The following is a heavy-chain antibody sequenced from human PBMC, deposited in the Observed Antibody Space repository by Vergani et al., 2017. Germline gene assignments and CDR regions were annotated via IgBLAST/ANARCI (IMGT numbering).Heavy chain of an antibody. CDR2: IDWDDDK. J-gene: IGHJ4*02. D-gene: IGHD3-16*02. CDR3: AKLWTGGLGELSFFDY. Sequence: QVTLRESGPALVKPTQTLTLTCTFSGFSLSTSGMCVSWIRQPPGKALEWLALIDWDDDKYYSTSLKTRLTISKDTSKNQVVLTMTNMDPVDTAIYYCAKLWTGGLGELSFFDYWGQGTLVTVSS. CDR1: GFSLSTSGMC. V-gene: IGHV2-70*01.